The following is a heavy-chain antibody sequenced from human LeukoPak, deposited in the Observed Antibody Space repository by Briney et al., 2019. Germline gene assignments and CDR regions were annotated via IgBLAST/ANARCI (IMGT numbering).Heavy chain of an antibody. J-gene: IGHJ4*02. D-gene: IGHD5-18*01. CDR2: INPHSGGT. Sequence: LRASVKVSCKASGYTFTGYYMHWVRQAPGQGLEWMGWINPHSGGTNYAQKFQGRVTMTRDTSISTAYMDLSRLRSDDTAVYYCARTGRGYTYGYFDYWGQGALVTVSS. V-gene: IGHV1-2*02. CDR3: ARTGRGYTYGYFDY. CDR1: GYTFTGYY.